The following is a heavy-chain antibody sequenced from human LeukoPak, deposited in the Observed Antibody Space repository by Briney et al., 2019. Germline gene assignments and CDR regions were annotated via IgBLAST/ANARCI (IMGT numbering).Heavy chain of an antibody. CDR3: ARERSSSSWYEADYCYGMDV. CDR1: GFTFSSYD. J-gene: IGHJ6*02. D-gene: IGHD6-13*01. Sequence: GGSLRLSCAASGFTFSSYDMHWVRQATGKGLEWVSAIGTAGDTYYPGSVKGRFTISRENAKNSLYLQMNSLRAGDTAVYYCARERSSSSWYEADYCYGMDVWGQGTTVTVSS. V-gene: IGHV3-13*04. CDR2: IGTAGDT.